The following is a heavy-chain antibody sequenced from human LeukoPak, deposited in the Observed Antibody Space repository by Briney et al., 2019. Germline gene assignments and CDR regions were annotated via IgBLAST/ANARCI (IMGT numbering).Heavy chain of an antibody. Sequence: KASETLSLTCTVSGGSISSGSYYWSWIRQPAGKGLEWIGRIYTSGSTNYNPSLKSRVTISVDTSKNQFSLKLSSVTAAGTAVYYCARGKQGHHDYWGQGTLVTVSS. CDR1: GGSISSGSYY. CDR3: ARGKQGHHDY. V-gene: IGHV4-61*02. J-gene: IGHJ4*02. CDR2: IYTSGST.